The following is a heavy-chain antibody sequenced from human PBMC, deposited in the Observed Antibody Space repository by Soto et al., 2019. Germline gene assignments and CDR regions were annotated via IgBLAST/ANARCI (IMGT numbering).Heavy chain of an antibody. Sequence: GGSLRLSCAASGFTFSSYWMSWVRQAPGKGLEWVANIKQDGSEKYYVDSVKGRFTISRDNAKNSLYLQMNSLRAEDTAVYYCARDSPTLPYKAADAFDIWGQGTMVTVSS. J-gene: IGHJ3*02. CDR1: GFTFSSYW. V-gene: IGHV3-7*01. CDR3: ARDSPTLPYKAADAFDI. D-gene: IGHD1-20*01. CDR2: IKQDGSEK.